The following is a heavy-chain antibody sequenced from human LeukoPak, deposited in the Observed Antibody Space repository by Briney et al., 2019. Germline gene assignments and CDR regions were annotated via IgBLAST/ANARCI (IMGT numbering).Heavy chain of an antibody. CDR2: IRNDGSNK. CDR1: GFSFSSYG. D-gene: IGHD6-6*01. CDR3: AKPGGASSIAY. J-gene: IGHJ4*02. Sequence: GGSLRLSCAASGFSFSSYGMHWVRQAPGKGLEWVAFIRNDGSNKYYADSVKGRFTISRDNTKNTLYLQTNSLRAEDTAVYYCAKPGGASSIAYWGQGTLVTVSS. V-gene: IGHV3-30*02.